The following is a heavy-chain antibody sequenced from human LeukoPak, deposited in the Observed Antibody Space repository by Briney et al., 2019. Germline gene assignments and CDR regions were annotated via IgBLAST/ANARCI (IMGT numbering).Heavy chain of an antibody. D-gene: IGHD6-13*01. CDR1: GFSFNSYW. V-gene: IGHV3-23*01. CDR2: ISGRGGST. Sequence: GGSLRLSCAASGFSFNSYWMTWVRQPPGKGLEWVSAISGRGGSTYYADSVKGRFTISRDNSKNTLYLQMNSLRAEDTAVYYCAKGSSWYGDYYYYYYMDVWGKGTTVTVSS. CDR3: AKGSSWYGDYYYYYYMDV. J-gene: IGHJ6*03.